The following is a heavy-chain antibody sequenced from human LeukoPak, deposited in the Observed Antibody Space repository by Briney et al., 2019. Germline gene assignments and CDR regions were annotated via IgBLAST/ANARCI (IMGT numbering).Heavy chain of an antibody. D-gene: IGHD3-10*01. Sequence: SETLSLTCIVSGGSISSSNYYWGWIRQSPGKGLEWIGSIYSRGSTYYNPSLKSRVIVSSDMSKNQFSLKLSSVTAADTAVYYCARCLPGQAEITMLQNWFDPWGQGTLVTVSS. CDR3: ARCLPGQAEITMLQNWFDP. V-gene: IGHV4-39*07. CDR1: GGSISSSNYY. CDR2: IYSRGST. J-gene: IGHJ5*02.